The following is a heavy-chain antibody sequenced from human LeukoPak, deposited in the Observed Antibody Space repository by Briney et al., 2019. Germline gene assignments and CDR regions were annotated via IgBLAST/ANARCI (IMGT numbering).Heavy chain of an antibody. V-gene: IGHV1-69*05. CDR3: AVVPAARNWFDP. D-gene: IGHD2-2*01. J-gene: IGHJ5*02. CDR1: GGTFGSYA. CDR2: IIPIFGTA. Sequence: ASVKVSCKASGGTFGSYAISWVRQAPGQGLEWMGGIIPIFGTANYAQKFQGRVTITTDESTSTAYMELSSLRSEDTAVYYCAVVPAARNWFDPWGQGTLVTVSS.